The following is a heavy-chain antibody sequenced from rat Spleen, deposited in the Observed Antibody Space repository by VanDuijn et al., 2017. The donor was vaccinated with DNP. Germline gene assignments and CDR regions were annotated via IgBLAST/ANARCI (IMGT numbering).Heavy chain of an antibody. D-gene: IGHD1-2*01. J-gene: IGHJ2*01. CDR3: ARRVWAARDCFDY. CDR2: ISYEGSST. CDR1: GFAFSDYY. V-gene: IGHV5-22*01. Sequence: EVQLVESGGGLVQPGRSLKLSCVVSGFAFSDYYMAWVRQAPKKGLEWVASISYEGSSTYYGDSVKGRFTISRDNAKITLYLQMNSLRPEDTATYYCARRVWAARDCFDYWGQGVVVTVSS.